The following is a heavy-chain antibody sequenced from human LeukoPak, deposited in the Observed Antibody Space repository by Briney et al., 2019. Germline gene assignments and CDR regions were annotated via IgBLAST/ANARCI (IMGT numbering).Heavy chain of an antibody. Sequence: SVKVSCKASGGTFSSYAISWVRQAPGQGLEWMGGIIPIFGTANYAQKFQGRVTITTDKSTSTAYMELSSLRSEDTAVYYCARERYCSSTSCYFLDYWGQGTLVTVSS. V-gene: IGHV1-69*05. J-gene: IGHJ4*02. D-gene: IGHD2-2*01. CDR3: ARERYCSSTSCYFLDY. CDR1: GGTFSSYA. CDR2: IIPIFGTA.